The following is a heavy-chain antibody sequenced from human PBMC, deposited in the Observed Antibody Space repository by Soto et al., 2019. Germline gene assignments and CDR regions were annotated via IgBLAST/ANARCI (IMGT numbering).Heavy chain of an antibody. CDR1: GGSISSYY. Sequence: PSETLSLTCTVSGGSISSYYWSWIRQPPGKGLEWIGYIYYSGSTNYNPSLKSRVTISVDTSKNQFPLKLSSVTAADTAVYYCARGGIAAAGPGDFDYWGQGTLVTVSS. D-gene: IGHD6-13*01. J-gene: IGHJ4*02. CDR3: ARGGIAAAGPGDFDY. V-gene: IGHV4-59*01. CDR2: IYYSGST.